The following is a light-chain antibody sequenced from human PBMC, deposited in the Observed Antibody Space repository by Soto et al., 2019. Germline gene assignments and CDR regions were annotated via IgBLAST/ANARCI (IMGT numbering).Light chain of an antibody. Sequence: QAVVTQSSSASASLGSSVKLTCTLSNGHSSYIIAWHQQQPGKAPRYLMMLGGAGIHKKGSGIPDRFSGSSSGADRYLTISSLQSDDEADYYCETWGSDTQVFGGGTKVTVL. V-gene: IGLV4-60*03. J-gene: IGLJ2*01. CDR3: ETWGSDTQV. CDR1: NGHSSYI. CDR2: LGGAGIH.